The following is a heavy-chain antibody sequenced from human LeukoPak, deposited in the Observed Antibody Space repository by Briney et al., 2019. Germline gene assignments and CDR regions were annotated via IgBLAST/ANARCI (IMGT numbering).Heavy chain of an antibody. V-gene: IGHV4-34*01. J-gene: IGHJ6*03. D-gene: IGHD2-2*01. CDR1: GGSFSGYY. Sequence: NSSETLSLTCAVYGGSFSGYYWSWIRQPPGKGLEWIGEINHSGSTNYNPSLKSRVTISVDTSKNQFSLKLSSVTAADTAVYYCARGLGRPAAINYYYYYMDVWGKGTTVTVSS. CDR2: INHSGST. CDR3: ARGLGRPAAINYYYYYMDV.